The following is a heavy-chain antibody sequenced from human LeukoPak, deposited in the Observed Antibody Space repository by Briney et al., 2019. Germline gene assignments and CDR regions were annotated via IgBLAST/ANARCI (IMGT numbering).Heavy chain of an antibody. CDR3: ARDVGGGDPFDS. CDR1: GGSINNYY. J-gene: IGHJ4*02. D-gene: IGHD2-21*02. CDR2: IYYSGGT. V-gene: IGHV4-59*01. Sequence: PSETLSLTCTVSGGSINNYYWSWIRQPPGKGPEWIGYIYYSGGTNYNPSLKSRVTISVDTSKNQFSLKLSSVTAADTAVYYCARDVGGGDPFDSWGQGTLVTVSS.